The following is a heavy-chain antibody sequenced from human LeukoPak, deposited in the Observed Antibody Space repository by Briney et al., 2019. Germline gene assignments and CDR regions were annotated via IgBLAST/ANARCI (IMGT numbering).Heavy chain of an antibody. D-gene: IGHD1-1*01. V-gene: IGHV3-20*04. CDR3: ARRHTTNWYNWFDP. J-gene: IGHJ5*02. Sequence: GGSLRLSCAASGFTFDDYGMSWVRQAPGKGLEWVSDINWNGGSTDYADSVKGRFTISRDNAKNSLYLHMNSLRDEDTAFYYCARRHTTNWYNWFDPWGQGTLVIASS. CDR1: GFTFDDYG. CDR2: INWNGGST.